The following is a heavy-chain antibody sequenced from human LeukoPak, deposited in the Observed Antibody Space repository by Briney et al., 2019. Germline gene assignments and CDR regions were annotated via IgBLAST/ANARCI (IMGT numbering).Heavy chain of an antibody. Sequence: GGSLRLSCAASGFTFSSYAMSWVRQAPGKGLEWVSAISGSGYYTYYADSVKGRFTISRDSSKNTLYLQMNGLRAEDTAVYYCAKHGVIMTGHSYSPVDHWGQGTLVTVSS. CDR3: AKHGVIMTGHSYSPVDH. CDR2: ISGSGYYT. V-gene: IGHV3-23*01. CDR1: GFTFSSYA. J-gene: IGHJ4*02. D-gene: IGHD3-9*01.